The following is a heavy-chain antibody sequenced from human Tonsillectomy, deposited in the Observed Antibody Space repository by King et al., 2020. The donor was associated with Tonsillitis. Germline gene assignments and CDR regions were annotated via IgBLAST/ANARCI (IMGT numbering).Heavy chain of an antibody. V-gene: IGHV1-3*01. J-gene: IGHJ4*02. CDR1: GYTFSDYS. D-gene: IGHD2-2*01. Sequence: QLVQSGAEVKKPGASVKVSCKASGYTFSDYSMHWVRQAPGQGLEWMGWINAAIGDTKYSQKFQGRVTITKDTSASTASLELTSLTSEDTAVYYCARAPLVVPADMDYWGQGTPFTVSS. CDR2: INAAIGDT. CDR3: ARAPLVVPADMDY.